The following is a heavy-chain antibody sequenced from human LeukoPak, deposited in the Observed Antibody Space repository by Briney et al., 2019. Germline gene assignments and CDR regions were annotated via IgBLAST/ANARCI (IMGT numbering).Heavy chain of an antibody. CDR2: IYTSGST. Sequence: SETLSLACTVSGGSISSYYWSWIRQPAGKGLEWIGRIYTSGSTNYNPSLKSRVTMSVDTSKNQFSLRLSSVTAADTAVYYCARDGIPRNWFDPWGQGTLVTVSS. J-gene: IGHJ5*02. D-gene: IGHD1-1*01. CDR3: ARDGIPRNWFDP. V-gene: IGHV4-4*07. CDR1: GGSISSYY.